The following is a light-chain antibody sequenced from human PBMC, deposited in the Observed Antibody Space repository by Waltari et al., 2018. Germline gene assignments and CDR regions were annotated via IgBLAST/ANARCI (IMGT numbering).Light chain of an antibody. Sequence: DIVMTQSPLSLPVTPGEPASISCRSSQSPLNSNGYTYFDWYLQKPGQSPQLLIYLGSNRASGVPDRFSGSGSGTDFTLKISRVEAEDVGVYYCMQALHTPYTFGQGTKLEIK. CDR2: LGS. J-gene: IGKJ2*01. CDR1: QSPLNSNGYTY. CDR3: MQALHTPYT. V-gene: IGKV2-28*01.